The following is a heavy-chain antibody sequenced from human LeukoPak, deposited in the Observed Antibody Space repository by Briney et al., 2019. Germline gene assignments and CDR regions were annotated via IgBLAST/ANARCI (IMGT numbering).Heavy chain of an antibody. Sequence: SETLSLTCTVSGGSISSYYWSWIRQPPGKGLEWIGYIYYSGSTNYNPSLKSRVTISVDTSKNQFSLKLSSVTAADTAVYYCARAEYYDILTGYSLWGQGTLVTVSS. CDR2: IYYSGST. CDR3: ARAEYYDILTGYSL. D-gene: IGHD3-9*01. CDR1: GGSISSYY. J-gene: IGHJ4*02. V-gene: IGHV4-59*01.